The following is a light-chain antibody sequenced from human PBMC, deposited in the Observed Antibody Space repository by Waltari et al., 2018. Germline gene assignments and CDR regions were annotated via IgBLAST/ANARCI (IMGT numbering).Light chain of an antibody. CDR2: WAS. J-gene: IGKJ1*01. V-gene: IGKV4-1*01. Sequence: DIVMTQSPDSLAVSLGERATINCKSRQSVSYNSNDKTYLAWYQQKPGQPPKLLIYWASTRESGVPDRCSGSGSGTDFTLTISSRQAEDVAVYYCQQYYRSRTFGQGTKVEIK. CDR3: QQYYRSRT. CDR1: QSVSYNSNDKTY.